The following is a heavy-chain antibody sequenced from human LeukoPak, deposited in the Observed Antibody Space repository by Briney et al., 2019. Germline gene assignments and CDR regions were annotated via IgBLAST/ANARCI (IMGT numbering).Heavy chain of an antibody. V-gene: IGHV3-53*04. Sequence: GGSLRLSCAASGFTVSSNYMSWVRQAPGKGLEWVSVIYSGGSTYYADSVKGRFTISRHNSKNTLYLQMNSLRAEDTAVYFCARDGHGDGILSGYSYFGMDVWGQGTTVTVSS. CDR2: IYSGGST. J-gene: IGHJ6*02. CDR3: ARDGHGDGILSGYSYFGMDV. CDR1: GFTVSSNY. D-gene: IGHD3-9*01.